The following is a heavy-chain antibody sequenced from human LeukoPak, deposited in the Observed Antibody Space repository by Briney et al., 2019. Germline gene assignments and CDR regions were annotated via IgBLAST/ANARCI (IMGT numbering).Heavy chain of an antibody. D-gene: IGHD3-3*01. J-gene: IGHJ3*02. CDR3: AKIYPGSGYYFVGGNAFDI. Sequence: GGSLRLSCVASGFTFSSYAMSWVRQAPGKGLEWVSAISGSGGSTYYADSVKGRFTISRDNSKNTLYLQMNSLRAEDTAVYYCAKIYPGSGYYFVGGNAFDIWGQGTMVTVSS. CDR1: GFTFSSYA. V-gene: IGHV3-23*01. CDR2: ISGSGGST.